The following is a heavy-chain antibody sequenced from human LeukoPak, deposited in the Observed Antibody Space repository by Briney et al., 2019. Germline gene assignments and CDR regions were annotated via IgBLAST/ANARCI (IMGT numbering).Heavy chain of an antibody. V-gene: IGHV4-59*01. CDR3: AAYYYGSGGFDY. CDR2: IYYSGST. J-gene: IGHJ4*02. Sequence: SETLSLTCTVSGGSISSYYWSWIRQPPGKGLEWIGYIYYSGSTNYNPSLKSRVTISVDTSKNQFSLKLSSVTAADTAVYYCAAYYYGSGGFDYWGQGTLVTVSS. CDR1: GGSISSYY. D-gene: IGHD3-10*01.